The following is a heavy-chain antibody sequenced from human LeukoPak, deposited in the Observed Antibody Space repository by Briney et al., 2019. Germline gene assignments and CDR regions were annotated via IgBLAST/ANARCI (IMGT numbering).Heavy chain of an antibody. CDR1: GGSISSSSYY. CDR2: IYYSGST. CDR3: ARLPSLWFGELLYYDY. J-gene: IGHJ4*02. V-gene: IGHV4-39*01. D-gene: IGHD3-10*01. Sequence: PSETLSLTCTVSGGSISSSSYYWGWIRQPPGKGLEWIGSIYYSGSTYYNPSLKSRVTISVDTSKNQFSLKLSSVTAADTAVYYCARLPSLWFGELLYYDYWGQGTLVTVSS.